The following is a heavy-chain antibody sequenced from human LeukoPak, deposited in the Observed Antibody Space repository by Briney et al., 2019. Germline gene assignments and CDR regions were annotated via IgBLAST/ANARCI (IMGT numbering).Heavy chain of an antibody. Sequence: SETLSLTCAVYGGSFSGYYWSWIRQPPGKGLEWIGEINHSGSTNYNPSLKSRVTISVDTSKNQFSLKLSSVTAADAAVYYCARDTNWFDPWGQGTLVTVSS. J-gene: IGHJ5*02. CDR3: ARDTNWFDP. CDR1: GGSFSGYY. CDR2: INHSGST. V-gene: IGHV4-34*01.